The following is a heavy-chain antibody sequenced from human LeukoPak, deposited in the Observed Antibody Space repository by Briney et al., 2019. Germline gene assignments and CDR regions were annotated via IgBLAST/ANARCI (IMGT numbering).Heavy chain of an antibody. J-gene: IGHJ4*02. CDR1: GFTFSSYW. D-gene: IGHD4-11*01. Sequence: GSLRLSCAASGFTFSSYWMHWVRQAPGKGLVWVSRINSDGTNTGYADSVKGRFTISRDNAKNTLYLQMSSLRAEDTAVYYCTGHHQAYSRTYWGQGTLVTVSS. CDR3: TGHHQAYSRTY. V-gene: IGHV3-74*01. CDR2: INSDGTNT.